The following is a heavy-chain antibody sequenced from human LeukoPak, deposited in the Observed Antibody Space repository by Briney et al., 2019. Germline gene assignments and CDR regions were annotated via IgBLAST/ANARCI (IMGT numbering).Heavy chain of an antibody. CDR3: ARAPLYSNYKGVDPRINY. D-gene: IGHD4-11*01. CDR2: ISAYNGNT. V-gene: IGHV1-18*01. Sequence: AASVKVSCKTSGYLFTSFAISWVRQAPGQGLEWMGWISAYNGNTNYAQKLQGRVTMTTDTSTSTAYMELRSLRSVDTAVYYCARAPLYSNYKGVDPRINYWGQGTLVTVSS. CDR1: GYLFTSFA. J-gene: IGHJ4*02.